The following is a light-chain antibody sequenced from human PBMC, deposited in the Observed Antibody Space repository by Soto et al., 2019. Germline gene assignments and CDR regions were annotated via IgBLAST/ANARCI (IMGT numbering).Light chain of an antibody. V-gene: IGKV1-39*01. CDR2: AAS. J-gene: IGKJ3*01. Sequence: DIQMTQSPSSLSASVGDRVTITCRASQSIGFFLNWYHQKPGKAPKLLIYAASSLQGGVPSRFSGSGSGTDFTLTITSLHPEDFGTYYCQQSYGNPGFAPGTKVDIK. CDR3: QQSYGNPG. CDR1: QSIGFF.